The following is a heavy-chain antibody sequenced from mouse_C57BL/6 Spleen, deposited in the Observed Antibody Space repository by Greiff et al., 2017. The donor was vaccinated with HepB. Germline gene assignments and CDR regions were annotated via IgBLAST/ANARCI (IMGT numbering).Heavy chain of an antibody. CDR2: IHPNSGST. Sequence: VQLQQPGAELVKPGASVKLSCKASGYTFTSYWMHWVKQRPGQGLEWIGMIHPNSGSTNYNEKFTSKATLTVDKSSSTAYMQLSSLTSEDSAVYYCAPTLITTVVTGAMDYWGQGTSVTVSS. V-gene: IGHV1-64*01. J-gene: IGHJ4*01. CDR3: APTLITTVVTGAMDY. CDR1: GYTFTSYW. D-gene: IGHD1-1*01.